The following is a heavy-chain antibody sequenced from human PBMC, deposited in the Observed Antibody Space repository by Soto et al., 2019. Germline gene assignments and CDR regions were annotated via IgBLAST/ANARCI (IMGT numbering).Heavy chain of an antibody. V-gene: IGHV4-39*01. D-gene: IGHD3-10*01. Sequence: SETLSLTCTVSGGSISSSSYYWGWIRQPPGKGLEWIGSIYYSGSTYYNPSLKSRVTISVDTSKNQFSLKLSSVTAADTAVYYCARQITHYYGSGENWFDPCGQVTLVTVSS. CDR3: ARQITHYYGSGENWFDP. CDR2: IYYSGST. CDR1: GGSISSSSYY. J-gene: IGHJ5*02.